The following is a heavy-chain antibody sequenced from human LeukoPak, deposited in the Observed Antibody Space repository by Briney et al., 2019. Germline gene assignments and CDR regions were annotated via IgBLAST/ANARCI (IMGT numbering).Heavy chain of an antibody. CDR3: ARPFFWSGYYDGWFDP. J-gene: IGHJ5*02. V-gene: IGHV3-7*03. CDR1: GFTFSSYR. CDR2: IKEDGSEK. Sequence: HPGESLRLSCAASGFTFSSYRMSWVRQAPGKGLEWVANIKEDGSEKFYADSVKGRFTISRDNTKNSMYLQMNSLRAEDTAVYYCARPFFWSGYYDGWFDPWGQGTLVTVSS. D-gene: IGHD3-3*01.